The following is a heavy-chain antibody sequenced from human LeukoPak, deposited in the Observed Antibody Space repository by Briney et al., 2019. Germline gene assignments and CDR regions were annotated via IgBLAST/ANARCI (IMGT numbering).Heavy chain of an antibody. Sequence: GGSLRLSCAASGFTFSSYAMSWVRQAPGKGLEGGSAISGSGGSTYYADSVKGRFTISRDNSKNTLYLQMNSLRAEDTAVYYCAKDRREWLVREYFQHWGQGTLVTVSS. J-gene: IGHJ1*01. V-gene: IGHV3-23*01. CDR1: GFTFSSYA. CDR2: ISGSGGST. D-gene: IGHD6-19*01. CDR3: AKDRREWLVREYFQH.